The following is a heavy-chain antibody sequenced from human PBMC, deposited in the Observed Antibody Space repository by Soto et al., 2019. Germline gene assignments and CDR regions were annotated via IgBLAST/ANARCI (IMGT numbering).Heavy chain of an antibody. Sequence: SQTRSLTCAISWDSISSNSAVWNWIRQSPSRGLEWLGRTLYRSKWHYDYAESVKSRITISPDTSKNQFSLQLNSVTPEDTAVYYCANETAVVRGVRNAFDFWGQGTLVTVSS. D-gene: IGHD3-10*01. CDR2: TLYRSKWHY. CDR3: ANETAVVRGVRNAFDF. J-gene: IGHJ3*01. V-gene: IGHV6-1*01. CDR1: WDSISSNSAV.